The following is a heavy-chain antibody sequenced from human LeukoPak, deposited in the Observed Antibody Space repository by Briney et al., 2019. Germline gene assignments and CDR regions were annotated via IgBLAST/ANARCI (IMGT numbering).Heavy chain of an antibody. D-gene: IGHD1-26*01. Sequence: PGGSLRLSCAASGFTFNTYTMSWVRQAPGKGLEWVAKMKEDGSENSYVGSVKGRFAISRDNARSSLYLQMNSLSVEDTAVYYCVRGGRRYLDSWGQGTLVTVSS. CDR2: MKEDGSEN. V-gene: IGHV3-7*01. CDR1: GFTFNTYT. J-gene: IGHJ4*02. CDR3: VRGGRRYLDS.